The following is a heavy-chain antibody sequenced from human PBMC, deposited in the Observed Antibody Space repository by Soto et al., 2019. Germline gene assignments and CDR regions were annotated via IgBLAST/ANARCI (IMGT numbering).Heavy chain of an antibody. CDR2: IYYSGST. J-gene: IGHJ4*02. CDR1: GGSISSYY. Sequence: SETLSLTCTVSGGSISSYYWSWIRQPPGKGLEWIGYIYYSGSTNYNPSLKSRVTISVDTSKNQCSLKLSSVTAADTAVYYCARASYFSDSFGYFLDSWGQGTLVTVSS. CDR3: ARASYFSDSFGYFLDS. D-gene: IGHD3-22*01. V-gene: IGHV4-59*01.